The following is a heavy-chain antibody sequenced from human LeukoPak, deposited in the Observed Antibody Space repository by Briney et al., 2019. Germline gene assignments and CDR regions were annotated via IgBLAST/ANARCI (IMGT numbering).Heavy chain of an antibody. CDR2: IYSGGST. CDR1: GFTVSSNY. D-gene: IGHD2-2*01. CDR3: ASTHLGYCSSSSCQNDY. J-gene: IGHJ4*02. V-gene: IGHV3-66*01. Sequence: GGSLRLSCAASGFTVSSNYMSWVRQAPGKGLEWVSVIYSGGSTYYADSVKGRFTISRDNSKNTLYLQMNSLRAEDTAVYYCASTHLGYCSSSSCQNDYWGQGTLVTVSS.